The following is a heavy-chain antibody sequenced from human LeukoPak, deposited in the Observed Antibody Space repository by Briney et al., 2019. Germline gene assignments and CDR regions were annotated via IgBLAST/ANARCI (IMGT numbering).Heavy chain of an antibody. Sequence: GGSLRLPCEASGFTFKNAWMIWVRQAPGKGPEWVGRIKSTRDGGATEYAAPVKGRFTISRDDSKNTVYLQMSSLITDDTGVYYCAKEGRYYDILTGYYVRNHFDYWGQGTLVTVSS. CDR2: IKSTRDGGAT. D-gene: IGHD3-9*01. J-gene: IGHJ4*02. V-gene: IGHV3-15*01. CDR1: GFTFKNAW. CDR3: AKEGRYYDILTGYYVRNHFDY.